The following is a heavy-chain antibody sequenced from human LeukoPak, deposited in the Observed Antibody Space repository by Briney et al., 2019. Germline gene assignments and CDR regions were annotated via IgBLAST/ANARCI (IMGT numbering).Heavy chain of an antibody. D-gene: IGHD3-22*01. CDR2: ISAYSGNT. V-gene: IGHV1-18*01. J-gene: IGHJ3*02. Sequence: ASVKVSCKASGYTFTSYGISWVRQAPGQGLEWMGWISAYSGNTNYAQKLQGRVTMTTDTSTSTAYMELRSLRSDDTAVYYCARVPQYYYDSSGSPDIWGQGTMVTVSS. CDR1: GYTFTSYG. CDR3: ARVPQYYYDSSGSPDI.